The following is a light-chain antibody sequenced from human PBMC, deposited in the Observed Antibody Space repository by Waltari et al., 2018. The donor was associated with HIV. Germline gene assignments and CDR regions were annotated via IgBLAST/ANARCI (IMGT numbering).Light chain of an antibody. CDR1: SNDIAASTF. J-gene: IGLJ2*01. CDR3: SSDGGTSAGGSRKFYVI. Sequence: QSALTQPPSASGSPGQSVTIPCTGPSNDIAASTFASCYKQHPGKAPRLILSDVNKRPSGVPNRFSGSKSGNTASLTVSGLQAEDEATYYCSSDGGTSAGGSRKFYVIFGGGTKLTVL. CDR2: DVN. V-gene: IGLV2-8*01.